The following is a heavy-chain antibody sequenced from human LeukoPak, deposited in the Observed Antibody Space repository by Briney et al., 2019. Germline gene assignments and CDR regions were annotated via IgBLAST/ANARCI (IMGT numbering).Heavy chain of an antibody. CDR1: GFIVSSNY. Sequence: GSLRLSCAASGFIVSSNYMSWVRQAPGKGLEWVSIIYSDGNTYYADSVKGRFTISRDNSKNTLYLQMNSLRAEDTAVYYCARGTGVVVVAATDYWGQGTLVTVSS. D-gene: IGHD2-15*01. J-gene: IGHJ4*02. V-gene: IGHV3-66*02. CDR3: ARGTGVVVVAATDY. CDR2: IYSDGNT.